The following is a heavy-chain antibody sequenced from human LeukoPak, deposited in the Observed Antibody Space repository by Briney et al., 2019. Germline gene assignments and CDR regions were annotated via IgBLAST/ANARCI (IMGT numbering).Heavy chain of an antibody. J-gene: IGHJ4*02. D-gene: IGHD3-22*01. CDR1: GFTFTYYA. CDR2: ISGSGGST. V-gene: IGHV3-23*01. Sequence: QPGGSLRLSCAASGFTFTYYAMSWVRQAPGKGLEWVSGISGSGGSTYYADSVKGRFTISRDNSKNTLYLQMNSLRAEDTAVYYCAKSGYDGSGYQADYWGQGTLVTVSS. CDR3: AKSGYDGSGYQADY.